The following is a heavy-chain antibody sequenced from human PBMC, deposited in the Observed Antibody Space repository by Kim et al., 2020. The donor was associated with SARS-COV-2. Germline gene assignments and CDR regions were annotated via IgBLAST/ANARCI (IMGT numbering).Heavy chain of an antibody. Sequence: DKTYYVESGKGRWTISRDNSKNTLYLQMSSLRVEDTAVYYCATNLAAAGVVWGQGTLVTVSS. CDR3: ATNLAAAGVV. CDR2: DKT. V-gene: IGHV3-66*01. J-gene: IGHJ4*02. D-gene: IGHD6-13*01.